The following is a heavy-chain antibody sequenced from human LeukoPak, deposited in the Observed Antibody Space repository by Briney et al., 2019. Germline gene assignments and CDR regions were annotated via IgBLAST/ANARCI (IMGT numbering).Heavy chain of an antibody. J-gene: IGHJ4*02. CDR1: GGSISSYY. V-gene: IGHV4-4*07. CDR2: IYTSGST. CDR3: ARVRSHYYDSSGYQYYFDY. Sequence: SETLSLTCTASGGSISSYYWSWLRQPAGKGLEWIGRIYTSGSTNYNPSLKSRVTMSVDTSKNQFSLKLSSVTAADTAVYYCARVRSHYYDSSGYQYYFDYWGQGTLVTVSS. D-gene: IGHD3-22*01.